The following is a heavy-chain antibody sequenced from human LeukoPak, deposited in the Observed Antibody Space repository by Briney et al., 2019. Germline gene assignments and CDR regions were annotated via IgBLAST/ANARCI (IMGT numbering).Heavy chain of an antibody. Sequence: QPGGSLRLSCAASGFTFSSYVMSWVRQAPGKGLEWVSSISVSGAGTYYADSVKGRFTISRDNYRNTLDLQMNSLRAEDTAVYYCARRDDYGYYVVYWGQGILVTVSS. V-gene: IGHV3-23*01. J-gene: IGHJ4*02. D-gene: IGHD4-17*01. CDR3: ARRDDYGYYVVY. CDR2: ISVSGAGT. CDR1: GFTFSSYV.